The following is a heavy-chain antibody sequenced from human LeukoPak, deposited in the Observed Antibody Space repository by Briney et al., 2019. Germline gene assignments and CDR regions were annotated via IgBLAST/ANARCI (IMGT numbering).Heavy chain of an antibody. CDR2: ISAYNGNT. D-gene: IGHD3-9*01. CDR3: ARDRTGSVRDGLYY. CDR1: GYTFTSYG. V-gene: IGHV1-18*01. J-gene: IGHJ4*02. Sequence: GASVKVSCKTSGYTFTSYGFSWVRQAPGQGLEWVGWISAYNGNTNYAQKLQGRVTISTDTSTSTAYMELRSLSSDDTAVYYCARDRTGSVRDGLYYWGQGTLVTVSS.